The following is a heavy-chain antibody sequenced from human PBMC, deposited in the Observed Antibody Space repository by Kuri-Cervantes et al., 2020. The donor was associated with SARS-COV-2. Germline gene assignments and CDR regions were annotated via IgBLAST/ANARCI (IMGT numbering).Heavy chain of an antibody. D-gene: IGHD6-19*01. CDR2: ISSNGGST. Sequence: GESLKLSCSASGFTFSSYAMHWVRQAPGKGLEYVSAISSNGGSTYYADSVKGRFTISRDNSKNTLYLQMSSLRAEDTAVYYCARVSSGGGGYYFDYWGQGTLVTVSS. CDR1: GFTFSSYA. V-gene: IGHV3-64D*09. J-gene: IGHJ4*02. CDR3: ARVSSGGGGYYFDY.